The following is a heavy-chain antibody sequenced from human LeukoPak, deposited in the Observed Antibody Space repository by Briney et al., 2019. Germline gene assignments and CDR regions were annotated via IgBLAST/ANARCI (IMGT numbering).Heavy chain of an antibody. Sequence: SETLSLTCTVSGGSISSSSYYWGWIRQPPGKGLEWIGSIYYSGSTNYNPSLKSRVTISVDTSKNQFSLKLSSVTAADTAVYYCARLRRDGYHISPTYYFDYWGQGTLVTVSS. CDR3: ARLRRDGYHISPTYYFDY. CDR1: GGSISSSSYY. J-gene: IGHJ4*02. CDR2: IYYSGST. V-gene: IGHV4-39*07. D-gene: IGHD5-24*01.